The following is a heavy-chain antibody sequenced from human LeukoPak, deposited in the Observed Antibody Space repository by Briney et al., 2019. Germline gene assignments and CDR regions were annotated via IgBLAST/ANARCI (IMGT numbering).Heavy chain of an antibody. CDR3: ARAPSRGERLRAFDV. CDR1: EFSFSIYD. J-gene: IGHJ3*01. V-gene: IGHV3-13*01. Sequence: GGSLRLSCTASEFSFSIYDLHWVRQAPGKGLEYVSTIATAGDTYYAGSVRDRFFISREDAKNSLYLQMISLRADDTAVYYCARAPSRGERLRAFDVWGPGTMVTVST. CDR2: IATAGDT. D-gene: IGHD1-26*01.